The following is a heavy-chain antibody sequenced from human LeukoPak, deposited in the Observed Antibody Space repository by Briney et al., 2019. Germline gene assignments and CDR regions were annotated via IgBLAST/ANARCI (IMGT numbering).Heavy chain of an antibody. Sequence: SETLSLTCTVSGGPISSYYWSWIRQPPGKGLEWIGYIYYSGSTNYNPSLKSRVTISVDTSKNQFSLKLSSVTAADTAVYYCARASGRYSFDYWGQGTLVTVSS. CDR3: ARASGRYSFDY. CDR2: IYYSGST. V-gene: IGHV4-59*01. D-gene: IGHD1-26*01. J-gene: IGHJ4*02. CDR1: GGPISSYY.